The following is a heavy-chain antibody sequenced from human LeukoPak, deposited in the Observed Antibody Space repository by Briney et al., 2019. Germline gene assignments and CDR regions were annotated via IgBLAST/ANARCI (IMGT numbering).Heavy chain of an antibody. Sequence: GRSLRLSCAASGFTFSSYGMHWVRQAPGKGLEWVAVIWYDGSYKYYADSVKGRFTISRDNSKNTLYLQMNSLRAEDTAVYYCAKDRGYYGSGGDYWGQGTLVTVPS. D-gene: IGHD3-10*01. J-gene: IGHJ4*02. V-gene: IGHV3-33*06. CDR2: IWYDGSYK. CDR3: AKDRGYYGSGGDY. CDR1: GFTFSSYG.